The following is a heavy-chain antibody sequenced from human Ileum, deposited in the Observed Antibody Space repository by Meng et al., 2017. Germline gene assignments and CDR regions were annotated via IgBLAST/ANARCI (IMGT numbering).Heavy chain of an antibody. CDR2: IKQEGSEK. CDR3: ARQTALYDSSAYRSFDI. CDR1: GFTCRGYW. Sequence: GGSLRLSCAASGFTCRGYWMTWVRQAPGKGLEWVANIKQEGSEKFYVDSVKGRFTISRDSAKNSLYLQMNSLRAEDTAVYYCARQTALYDSSAYRSFDIWGQGTMVTVSS. D-gene: IGHD3-22*01. J-gene: IGHJ3*02. V-gene: IGHV3-7*01.